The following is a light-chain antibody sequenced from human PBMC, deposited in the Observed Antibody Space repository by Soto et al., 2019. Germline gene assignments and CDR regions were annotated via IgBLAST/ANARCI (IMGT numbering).Light chain of an antibody. CDR2: DTS. J-gene: IGKJ1*01. V-gene: IGKV3-20*01. CDR3: QQYGNSPT. Sequence: ESVLTQSPGTLSLSPGERATLSCRASQSVSSSYLAWYQQKPGQAPRLLIYDTSSRATGIPDRFSGSKSGTDFTLTISRLEPEDFAVYYCQQYGNSPTFGQGTKVDIK. CDR1: QSVSSSY.